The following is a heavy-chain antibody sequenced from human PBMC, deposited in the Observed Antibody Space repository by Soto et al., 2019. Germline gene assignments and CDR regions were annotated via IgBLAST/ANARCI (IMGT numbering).Heavy chain of an antibody. J-gene: IGHJ4*02. CDR2: IIPILGIA. D-gene: IGHD6-13*01. Sequence: SVKLSCKASGGTFSSYTISWVRQAPGQGLEWMGRIIPILGIANYAQKFQGRVTITADKSTSTAYMELSSLRSEDTAVYYCASPGSSWSYFDYWGQGTLVTVSS. V-gene: IGHV1-69*02. CDR1: GGTFSSYT. CDR3: ASPGSSWSYFDY.